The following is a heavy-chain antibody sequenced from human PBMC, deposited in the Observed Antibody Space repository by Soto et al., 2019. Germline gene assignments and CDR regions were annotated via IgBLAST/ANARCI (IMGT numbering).Heavy chain of an antibody. CDR3: ARHIGGPIGDDDCYLDY. Sequence: SVKASSKGSGYSYSSNWIGWVRHMPGKGLEGMGVIYPGDSDTRYSPSFQGQVTISADKSISTAYLQWSSLKASDTAMYYCARHIGGPIGDDDCYLDYWVQGTLDTVSS. CDR1: GYSYSSNW. V-gene: IGHV5-51*01. CDR2: IYPGDSDT. J-gene: IGHJ4*02. D-gene: IGHD3-10*01.